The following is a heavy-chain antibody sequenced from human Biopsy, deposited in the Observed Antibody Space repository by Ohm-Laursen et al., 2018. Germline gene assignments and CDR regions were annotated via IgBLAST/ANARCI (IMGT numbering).Heavy chain of an antibody. D-gene: IGHD3-22*01. Sequence: SETLSLTCTVSGGSISNNNYYWGWIRQPPGKGLEWIGSIFYRGSTHYKPSLKSRVTISVDTSKNQFSLKLNFVTTADTAVYYCARDYDTSGYYYVSWGQGTLVTVSS. V-gene: IGHV4-39*01. CDR1: GGSISNNNYY. CDR2: IFYRGST. J-gene: IGHJ5*02. CDR3: ARDYDTSGYYYVS.